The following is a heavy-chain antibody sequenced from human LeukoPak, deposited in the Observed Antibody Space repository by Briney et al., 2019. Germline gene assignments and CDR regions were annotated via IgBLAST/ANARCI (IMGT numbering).Heavy chain of an antibody. CDR1: GFTFSSYE. V-gene: IGHV3-48*03. CDR3: ARDSNLERGKTYYYYYMDV. Sequence: GGSLRLSCAASGFTFSSYEMNWVRQAPGKGLEWVSYNSSSGSTIYYADSVKGRFTISRDNAKNSLYLQMNHLRAEDTAVYYCARDSNLERGKTYYYYYMDVWGKGTTVTVSS. CDR2: NSSSGSTI. D-gene: IGHD1-1*01. J-gene: IGHJ6*03.